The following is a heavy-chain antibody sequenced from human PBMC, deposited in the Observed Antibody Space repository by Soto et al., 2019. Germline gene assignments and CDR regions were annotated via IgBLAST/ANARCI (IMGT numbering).Heavy chain of an antibody. V-gene: IGHV4-30-2*01. CDR1: GGSISSGGYS. J-gene: IGHJ6*02. CDR2: IYHSGST. CDR3: ARAPFGDYEPYYYHGLDV. Sequence: TLSLTCAASGGSISSGGYSWGWIRQPPGKGLEWIGYIYHSGSTYYNPSLKSRVTISVDRSKNQFSLKLSSVTAADTAVYFCARAPFGDYEPYYYHGLDVWGQGTTVTVSS. D-gene: IGHD4-17*01.